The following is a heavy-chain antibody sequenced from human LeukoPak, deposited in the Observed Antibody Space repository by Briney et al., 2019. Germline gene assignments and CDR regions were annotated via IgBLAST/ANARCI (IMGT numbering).Heavy chain of an antibody. V-gene: IGHV4-39*01. CDR3: ARAYGARPYYYFDS. J-gene: IGHJ4*02. CDR2: IYYSGSA. Sequence: PSETLSLTCSVSGGSISSNGYYWGWIRQPPGKGLEWIGAIYYSGSAYYNPSLKSRVTISVDTSKNQFSLRVTSVTAADTAVYYCARAYGARPYYYFDSWGQGTLSPSPQ. CDR1: GGSISSNGYY. D-gene: IGHD4-17*01.